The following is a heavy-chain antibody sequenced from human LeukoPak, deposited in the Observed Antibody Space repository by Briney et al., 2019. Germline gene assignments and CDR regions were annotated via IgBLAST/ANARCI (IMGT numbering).Heavy chain of an antibody. D-gene: IGHD6-19*01. CDR3: ARDGGSGWGAFDI. Sequence: GGSLRLSCAASGFTFSSYAMSWVRQAPGKGLEWVSAISGSGKSTYYADSVKGRFTISRDNSKNTLYLQMNSLRAEDTAVYYCARDGGSGWGAFDIWGQGTMVTVSS. CDR2: ISGSGKST. V-gene: IGHV3-23*01. J-gene: IGHJ3*02. CDR1: GFTFSSYA.